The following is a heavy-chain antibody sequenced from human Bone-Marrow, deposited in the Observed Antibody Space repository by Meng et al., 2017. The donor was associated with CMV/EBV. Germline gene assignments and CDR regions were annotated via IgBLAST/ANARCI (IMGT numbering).Heavy chain of an antibody. J-gene: IGHJ4*02. Sequence: KVSCKACGYTFTRYYMHWVRQAPGQGLEWMGIINPSGGSTIYAQKFQGRVTMTRDTSTSTVYMELNSLTSDDTALYYCARRGGEFLDYWGQGTLVTVSS. CDR1: GYTFTRYY. CDR2: INPSGGST. CDR3: ARRGGEFLDY. V-gene: IGHV1-46*01. D-gene: IGHD2-21*01.